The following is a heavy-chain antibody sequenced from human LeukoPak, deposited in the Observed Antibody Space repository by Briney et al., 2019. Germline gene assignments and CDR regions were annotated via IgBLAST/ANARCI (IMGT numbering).Heavy chain of an antibody. CDR2: ISWNSGSI. CDR3: ARDQGDRGGFDY. J-gene: IGHJ4*02. V-gene: IGHV3-9*01. D-gene: IGHD3-16*01. CDR1: GFTFDDYA. Sequence: PGGSLRLSCAASGFTFDDYAMHWVRQAPGKGLEWVSGISWNSGSIGYADSVKGRFTISRDNSKNTLYLQMNSLRAEDTAVYYCARDQGDRGGFDYWGQGTLVAVSS.